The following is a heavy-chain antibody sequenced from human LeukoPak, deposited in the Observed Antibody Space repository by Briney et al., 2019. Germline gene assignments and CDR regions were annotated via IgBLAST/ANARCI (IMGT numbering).Heavy chain of an antibody. J-gene: IGHJ4*02. V-gene: IGHV3-48*03. Sequence: GGSLRLSCAASGFMFSSYEMYWVRQAPGKGLEWVSYINPGGTTMYYAASVSGRFTISRDNAKNSLFLQMNSLRADDTAVYFCALLAVASDFDYWGQGSLVTVSS. D-gene: IGHD6-19*01. CDR2: INPGGTTM. CDR1: GFMFSSYE. CDR3: ALLAVASDFDY.